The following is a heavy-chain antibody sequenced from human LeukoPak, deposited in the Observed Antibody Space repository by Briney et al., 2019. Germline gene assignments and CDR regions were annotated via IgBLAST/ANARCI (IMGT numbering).Heavy chain of an antibody. J-gene: IGHJ4*02. CDR3: ARWVVVPAAMRYFDY. V-gene: IGHV4-34*01. D-gene: IGHD2-2*01. CDR1: GGSFSGYY. CDR2: INHSGST. Sequence: SETLSLTCAVYGGSFSGYYWSWIRQPSGKGLEWIGEINHSGSTNYNPSLKSRVTISVDTSKNQFSLKLSSVTAADTAVYYCARWVVVPAAMRYFDYWGQGTLVTVSS.